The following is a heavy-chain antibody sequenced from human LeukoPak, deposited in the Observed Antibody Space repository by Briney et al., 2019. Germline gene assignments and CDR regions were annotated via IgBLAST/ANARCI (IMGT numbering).Heavy chain of an antibody. CDR2: ISAYNGNT. Sequence: ASVKVSCKASGYTFTSYGISWVRQAPGQGLEWMGWISAYNGNTNHAQKLQGRVTMTTDTSTSTAYMELRSLRSDDTAVYYCARDNHELLWFGELYPLDYWGQGTLVTVSS. V-gene: IGHV1-18*04. CDR1: GYTFTSYG. CDR3: ARDNHELLWFGELYPLDY. D-gene: IGHD3-10*01. J-gene: IGHJ4*02.